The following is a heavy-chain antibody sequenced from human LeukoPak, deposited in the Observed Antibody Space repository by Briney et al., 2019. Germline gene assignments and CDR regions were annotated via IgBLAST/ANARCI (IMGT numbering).Heavy chain of an antibody. Sequence: SETLSLTCTVSGGSISSYYWSWIRQPPGKGLEWIGYIYYSGSTYFNPSLKSRVTISVDTSKNQFSLKLSAVTAADTAVYYCASVRRGFGESSKYYSYYYMDVWGNGTTVTISS. D-gene: IGHD3-10*01. CDR2: IYYSGST. CDR3: ASVRRGFGESSKYYSYYYMDV. CDR1: GGSISSYY. V-gene: IGHV4-59*04. J-gene: IGHJ6*03.